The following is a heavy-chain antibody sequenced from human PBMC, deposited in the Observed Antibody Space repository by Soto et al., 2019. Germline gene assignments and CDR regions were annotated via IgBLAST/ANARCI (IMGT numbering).Heavy chain of an antibody. Sequence: QVQLVQSGAEVKKPGFSVKVSCKASGGTFSSYAISWVRQSPGQGLEWMGGILPIFGTANYAQKFQGRVTITADEHTSTAYMALSSVRSQDTAVYYCARARVDKAYLLDPWGQGTLVTVSS. D-gene: IGHD5-18*01. V-gene: IGHV1-69*12. CDR2: ILPIFGTA. J-gene: IGHJ5*02. CDR1: GGTFSSYA. CDR3: ARARVDKAYLLDP.